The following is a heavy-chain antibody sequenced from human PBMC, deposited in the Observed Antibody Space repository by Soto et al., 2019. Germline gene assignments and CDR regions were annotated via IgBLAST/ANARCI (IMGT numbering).Heavy chain of an antibody. CDR1: GFTFSSYA. CDR2: ISYDGSSK. CDR3: ARDPLEMATITGYDAFDI. Sequence: GGSLRLSCAASGFTFSSYAMHWVRQAPGKGLEWVAVISYDGSSKYYADSVKGRFTISRDNSKNTLYLQMNSLRAEDTAVYYCARDPLEMATITGYDAFDIWGQGTMVTVSS. D-gene: IGHD5-12*01. V-gene: IGHV3-30-3*01. J-gene: IGHJ3*02.